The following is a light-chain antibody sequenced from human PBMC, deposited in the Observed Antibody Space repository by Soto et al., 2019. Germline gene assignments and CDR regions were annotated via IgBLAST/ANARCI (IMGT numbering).Light chain of an antibody. J-gene: IGKJ5*01. V-gene: IGKV3-20*01. CDR1: QRVSTN. Sequence: EIVLTQSPATLSVSPGERFTLSCRSSQRVSTNLAWYQQKPGQSPRLLIYRASTRATDIPARFSGSGSGTDFTLTISRLEPEDFAVYYCQQYGSSPITFGQGTRLEI. CDR2: RAS. CDR3: QQYGSSPIT.